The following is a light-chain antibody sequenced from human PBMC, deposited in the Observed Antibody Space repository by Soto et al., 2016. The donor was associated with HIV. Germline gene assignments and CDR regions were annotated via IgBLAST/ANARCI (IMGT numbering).Light chain of an antibody. CDR2: AAS. CDR1: QSISSY. CDR3: QQSYRSPLT. J-gene: IGKJ4*01. V-gene: IGKV1-39*01. Sequence: DPVTITCRASQSISSYLNWYQQKPGKAPKLLIYAASSLQSGVPSRFSGSGSGTDFTLTISSLQREDFATYYCQQSYRSPLTFGGGTNVEIK.